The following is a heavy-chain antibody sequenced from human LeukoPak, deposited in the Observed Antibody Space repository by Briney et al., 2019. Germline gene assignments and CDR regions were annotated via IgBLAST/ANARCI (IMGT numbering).Heavy chain of an antibody. CDR2: IRSKAYGGTT. CDR3: TRDLTKKDY. Sequence: PGGSLRLSCTASGFTFGDYAMSWVRQAPGKGLEWVGFIRSKAYGGTTEYAASVKGRFTISRDDSKSIAYLQMNSLKTEDTAVYYCTRDLTKKDYWGQGTLVTVSS. CDR1: GFTFGDYA. V-gene: IGHV3-49*04. J-gene: IGHJ4*02.